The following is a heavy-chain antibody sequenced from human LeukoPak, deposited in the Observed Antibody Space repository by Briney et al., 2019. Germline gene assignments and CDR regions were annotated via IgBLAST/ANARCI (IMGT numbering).Heavy chain of an antibody. V-gene: IGHV1-46*01. J-gene: IGHJ4*02. CDR2: INPSGGST. Sequence: ASVKVSCKASGYTFTSYYMHWVRQAPGQGLEWMGIINPSGGSTSYAQKFQGRVTMTRDMSTNTVYMELSSLRSEDTAVYYCARDMVGATTFDYWGQGTLVTVSS. D-gene: IGHD1-26*01. CDR1: GYTFTSYY. CDR3: ARDMVGATTFDY.